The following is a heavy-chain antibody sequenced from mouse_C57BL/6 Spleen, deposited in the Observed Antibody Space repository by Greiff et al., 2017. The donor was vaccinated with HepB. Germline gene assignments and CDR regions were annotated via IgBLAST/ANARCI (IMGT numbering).Heavy chain of an antibody. D-gene: IGHD2-1*01. CDR1: GYTFTSYW. CDR3: ARRKLLDYAMDY. CDR2: IYPSDSET. Sequence: QVQLQQPGAELVRPGSSVKLSCKASGYTFTSYWMDWVKQRPGQGLEWIGNIYPSDSETHYNQKFKDKATLTVDKSSSTAYMQLSSLTSEDSAVYYCARRKLLDYAMDYWGQGTSVTVSS. V-gene: IGHV1-61*01. J-gene: IGHJ4*01.